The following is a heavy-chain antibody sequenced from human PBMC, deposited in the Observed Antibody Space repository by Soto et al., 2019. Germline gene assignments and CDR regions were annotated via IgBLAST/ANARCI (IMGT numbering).Heavy chain of an antibody. CDR1: GFTFSYYT. CDR2: ISSSSSHK. Sequence: EVQLVESGGRLVKPGESLRLSCVASGFTFSYYTMNWVRQAPGKGLEWVSAISSSSSHKYSADSVRGRFTFSRDNANNSLYLQMNILRVEDTAIYYCARLRSDAFDIWGQGTLVTVSS. V-gene: IGHV3-21*02. D-gene: IGHD4-17*01. CDR3: ARLRSDAFDI. J-gene: IGHJ3*02.